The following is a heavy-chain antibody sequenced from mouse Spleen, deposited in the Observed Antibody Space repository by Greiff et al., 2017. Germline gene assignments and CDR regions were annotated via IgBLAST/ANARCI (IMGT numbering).Heavy chain of an antibody. Sequence: QVQLKESGPGLVAPSQSLSITCTVSGFSLTSYGVHWVRQQPGKGLEWLGVIWAGGSTNYNSALMSRLSISKDNSKSQVFLKMNSLQTDDTAMYYCARGGYGSSYDYYAMDYWGQGTSVTVSS. CDR1: GFSLTSYG. J-gene: IGHJ4*01. CDR2: IWAGGST. V-gene: IGHV2-9*02. CDR3: ARGGYGSSYDYYAMDY. D-gene: IGHD1-1*01.